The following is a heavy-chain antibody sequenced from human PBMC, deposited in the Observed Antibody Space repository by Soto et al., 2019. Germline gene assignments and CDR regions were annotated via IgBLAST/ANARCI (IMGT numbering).Heavy chain of an antibody. CDR1: GFTFSSYW. D-gene: IGHD2-15*01. CDR2: INSDGSST. V-gene: IGHV3-74*01. CDR3: ARDQGYCSGGSCYVAGY. Sequence: EVQLVESGGGLVQPGGSLRLSCAASGFTFSSYWMHWVRQAPGKGLVWVSRINSDGSSTGYADSVMGRFTISRDNAKNTLYLQMNSLRAEDTAVYYCARDQGYCSGGSCYVAGYWGQGTLVTFSS. J-gene: IGHJ4*02.